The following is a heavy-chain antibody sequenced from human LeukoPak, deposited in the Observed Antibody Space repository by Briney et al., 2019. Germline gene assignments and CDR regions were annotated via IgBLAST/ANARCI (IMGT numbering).Heavy chain of an antibody. V-gene: IGHV3-74*01. J-gene: IGHJ6*02. CDR1: GLTFSIYW. CDR3: ATGQGHGMDV. Sequence: GGSVSLFCELSGLTFSIYWMHWARRVPGGGGVWVLRIKSDVSNTSYADRVKVRFTISRDNGKHTLYLQMNSLRAEDTAVYYCATGQGHGMDVWGQGTTVTVSS. D-gene: IGHD1-14*01. CDR2: IKSDVSNT.